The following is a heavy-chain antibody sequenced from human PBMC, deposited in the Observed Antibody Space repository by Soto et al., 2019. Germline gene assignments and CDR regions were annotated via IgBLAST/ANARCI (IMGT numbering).Heavy chain of an antibody. Sequence: ASVKVSCKVSGYTLTELSMHWVRQAPGKGLEWMGGFDPEDGETIYAQKFQGRVTMTEDTSTDTAYMELRSLRSEDTAVYYCARDGGDYGDYEFGYWGQETLVTVSS. D-gene: IGHD4-17*01. J-gene: IGHJ4*02. V-gene: IGHV1-24*01. CDR3: ARDGGDYGDYEFGY. CDR1: GYTLTELS. CDR2: FDPEDGET.